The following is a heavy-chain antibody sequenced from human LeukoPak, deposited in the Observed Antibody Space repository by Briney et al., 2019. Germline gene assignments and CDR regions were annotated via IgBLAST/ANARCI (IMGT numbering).Heavy chain of an antibody. CDR3: ARDTAMGSFDY. CDR2: IRYDGSEG. CDR1: GFTFSTYG. V-gene: IGHV3-30*02. D-gene: IGHD5-18*01. Sequence: GGSLRLSCAASGFTFSTYGMHWVRQAPGKGLDWVAFIRYDGSEGYYADSVKDRFTISRDNSKNTLYLQMNSLRAEDTAVYYCARDTAMGSFDYWGQGTLVTVSS. J-gene: IGHJ4*02.